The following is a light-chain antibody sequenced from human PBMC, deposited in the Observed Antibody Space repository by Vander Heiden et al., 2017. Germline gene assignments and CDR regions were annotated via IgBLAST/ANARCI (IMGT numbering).Light chain of an antibody. CDR1: SSNIGSNY. CDR3: AAWDDSLSGGV. J-gene: IGLJ3*02. Sequence: QSVLTQPPSPSGTPGQRVTISCSGSSSNIGSNYVYWYQQLPGTAPKLLIYRNNQRPSGVPDRFSGSKSGTSASLAISGLRSEDEADYYCAAWDDSLSGGVFGGGTKLTGL. CDR2: RNN. V-gene: IGLV1-47*01.